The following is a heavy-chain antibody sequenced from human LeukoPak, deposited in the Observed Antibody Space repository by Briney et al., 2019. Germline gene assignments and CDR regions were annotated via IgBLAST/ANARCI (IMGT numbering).Heavy chain of an antibody. CDR3: AKDNRGVWSGYFDY. CDR2: IWHDGSAE. CDR1: GFIFSSYG. D-gene: IGHD2-2*03. V-gene: IGHV3-33*06. J-gene: IGHJ4*02. Sequence: GGSLRLSCAAAGFIFSSYGMYWVRQAPGKGLEWVAVIWHDGSAEFYADSVKGRFSISRDDSKNTLYLQMNSLRAEDTALYYCAKDNRGVWSGYFDYWGQGTLVTVSS.